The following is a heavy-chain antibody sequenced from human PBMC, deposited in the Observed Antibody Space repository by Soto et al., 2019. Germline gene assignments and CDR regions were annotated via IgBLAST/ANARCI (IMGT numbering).Heavy chain of an antibody. J-gene: IGHJ6*02. Sequence: GGSLRLSCAASGFSFSTYLMSWVRQAPGKGLEWVANIKQGGNEKFYVDSVKGRFTISRDNDKKSLYLQMDSLRVEDTAAYYCVGALTYEVPYYYYGMDVWGQGTTVTVSS. V-gene: IGHV3-7*01. CDR2: IKQGGNEK. CDR1: GFSFSTYL. D-gene: IGHD3-16*01. CDR3: VGALTYEVPYYYYGMDV.